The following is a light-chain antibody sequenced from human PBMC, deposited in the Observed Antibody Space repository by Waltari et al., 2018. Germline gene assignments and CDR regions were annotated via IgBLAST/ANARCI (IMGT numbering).Light chain of an antibody. V-gene: IGKV3-20*01. CDR2: GAS. Sequence: ETVLTQSPGTLSLFPGEKATLSCRASQSVSNNYLAWYQQKPGQAPRLLIYGASTRATGIPARFSGSGSGTDFTLAISRLEPEDFAVYYCQQYGGSPWTFGRGNKVEIK. CDR3: QQYGGSPWT. CDR1: QSVSNNY. J-gene: IGKJ1*01.